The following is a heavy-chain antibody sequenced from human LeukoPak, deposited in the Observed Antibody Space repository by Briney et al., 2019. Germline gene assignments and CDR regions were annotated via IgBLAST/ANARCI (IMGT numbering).Heavy chain of an antibody. CDR2: IRYDGSNK. Sequence: PGGPLRLSCAASGFIFSSYGMHWVRQAPGKGLEWVAFIRYDGSNKYYADSVKGRFTISRDNSKNTLYLRMDSLRAEDTAVYYCANRDGFNYGHYWGQGTLVTVSS. D-gene: IGHD5-24*01. CDR3: ANRDGFNYGHY. CDR1: GFIFSSYG. J-gene: IGHJ4*02. V-gene: IGHV3-30*02.